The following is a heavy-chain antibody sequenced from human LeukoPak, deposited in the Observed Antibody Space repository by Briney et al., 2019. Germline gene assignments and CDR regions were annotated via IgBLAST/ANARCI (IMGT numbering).Heavy chain of an antibody. Sequence: GGSLRLSCAASGFTFSSYGMHWVRQAPGKGLEWVGVIWYDGSNKYYADSVKGRFTISRDNSKNTLYLQMNSLRAEDTAVYYCAIDRASSGFNWFDPWGQGTLVTVSS. V-gene: IGHV3-33*01. CDR1: GFTFSSYG. CDR2: IWYDGSNK. CDR3: AIDRASSGFNWFDP. D-gene: IGHD3-22*01. J-gene: IGHJ5*02.